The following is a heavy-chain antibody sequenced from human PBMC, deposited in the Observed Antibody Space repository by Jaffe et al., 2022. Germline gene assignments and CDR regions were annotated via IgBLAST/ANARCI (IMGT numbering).Heavy chain of an antibody. J-gene: IGHJ6*03. Sequence: QVQLVQSGAEVKKPGASVKVSCKASGYTFTSYGISWVRQAPGQGLEWMGWISAYNGNTNYAQKLQGRVTMTTDTSTSTAYMELRSLRSDDTAVYYCARDHPGYCSSTSCYAGYYYYYMDVWGKGTTVTVSS. CDR2: ISAYNGNT. CDR1: GYTFTSYG. V-gene: IGHV1-18*01. CDR3: ARDHPGYCSSTSCYAGYYYYYMDV. D-gene: IGHD2-2*01.